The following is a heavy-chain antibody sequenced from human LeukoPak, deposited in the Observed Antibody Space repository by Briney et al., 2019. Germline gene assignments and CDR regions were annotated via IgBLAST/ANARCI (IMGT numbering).Heavy chain of an antibody. D-gene: IGHD4-17*01. CDR3: ARDLLHGDVENWFDP. J-gene: IGHJ5*02. V-gene: IGHV1-18*01. CDR2: ISAYNGNT. CDR1: GYTFTSYG. Sequence: GASVKVSCKASGYTFTSYGISWVRQAPGQGLEWMGWISAYNGNTNYAQKLQGRVTMTTDTSTSTAYMELRSLRSDDTAVYYCARDLLHGDVENWFDPWGQGTLVTVSS.